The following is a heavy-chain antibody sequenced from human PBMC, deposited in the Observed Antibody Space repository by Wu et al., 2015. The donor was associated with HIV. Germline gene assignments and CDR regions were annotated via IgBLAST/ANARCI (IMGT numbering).Heavy chain of an antibody. Sequence: LEQSGTEVKKFGASLTMSCRASGYTFTDYYIHWVRQAPGQGLEWMGLINPSSGVERLAQILQGRLTMTRDLATSTAFLDLNNLTSDDTAVYYCARDIGAGYYYMDVWGKGTTVTVSS. CDR2: INPSSGVE. CDR3: ARDIGAGYYYMDV. CDR1: GYTFTDYY. V-gene: IGHV1-46*01. J-gene: IGHJ6*03. D-gene: IGHD2-15*01.